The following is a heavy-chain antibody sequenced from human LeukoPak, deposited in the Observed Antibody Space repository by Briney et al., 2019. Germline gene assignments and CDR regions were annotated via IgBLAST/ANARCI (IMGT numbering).Heavy chain of an antibody. CDR1: GYTFTGYY. J-gene: IGHJ4*02. D-gene: IGHD6-13*01. V-gene: IGHV1-2*02. CDR3: ARDFRSSSRTRGDFDY. CDR2: INPNSGGT. Sequence: ASVKLSCTASGYTFTGYYMHWVRHPPAQGLERVGCINPNSGGTNYAQKFQGRVTMTRDTSISTAYMELSRLRSDDTAVYCCARDFRSSSRTRGDFDYWGQGTLVTVSS.